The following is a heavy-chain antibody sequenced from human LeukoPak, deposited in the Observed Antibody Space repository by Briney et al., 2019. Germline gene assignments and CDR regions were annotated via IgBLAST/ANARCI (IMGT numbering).Heavy chain of an antibody. J-gene: IGHJ6*03. CDR1: GYSISSGYY. V-gene: IGHV4-38-2*02. CDR2: LYHSGST. CDR3: ARVPAANDYYYGSGRPGYYYYYMDV. D-gene: IGHD3-10*01. Sequence: SETLSLTCSVSGYSISSGYYWGWIRQAPGKGLEWIGSLYHSGSTYYNPSLKSRVSISVDTSKNQFSLKLSSVTAADTAVYYCARVPAANDYYYGSGRPGYYYYYMDVWGKGTTVTISS.